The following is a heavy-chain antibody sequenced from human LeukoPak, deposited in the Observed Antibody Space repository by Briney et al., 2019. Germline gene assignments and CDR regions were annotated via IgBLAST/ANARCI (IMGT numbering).Heavy chain of an antibody. CDR3: ARDGWELRLGYYYYYMDV. D-gene: IGHD1-26*01. J-gene: IGHJ6*03. V-gene: IGHV1-18*01. CDR2: ISAYNGNT. CDR1: GYTFTSYG. Sequence: GAAVKVSCKASGYTFTSYGISWVRQAPGQGLEWMGWISAYNGNTNYAQKLQGRVTMTTDTSTSTAYVELRSLRSDDTAVYYCARDGWELRLGYYYYYMDVWGKGTTVTVSS.